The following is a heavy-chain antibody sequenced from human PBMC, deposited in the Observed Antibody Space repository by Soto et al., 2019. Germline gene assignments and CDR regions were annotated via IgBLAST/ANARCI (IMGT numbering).Heavy chain of an antibody. J-gene: IGHJ4*02. D-gene: IGHD3-22*01. CDR3: AKEHHDNRGGPLCYLDA. CDR1: GFSVSSHY. V-gene: IGHV3-53*01. Sequence: GGSLRLSCASSGFSVSSHYMSWVRQAPGKGLEWVSVIFTGGDTYSADSVKGRFTMSRDSSKTTLYLQMNRLRAVDTAVYYCAKEHHDNRGGPLCYLDAWGPGTLVTVSS. CDR2: IFTGGDT.